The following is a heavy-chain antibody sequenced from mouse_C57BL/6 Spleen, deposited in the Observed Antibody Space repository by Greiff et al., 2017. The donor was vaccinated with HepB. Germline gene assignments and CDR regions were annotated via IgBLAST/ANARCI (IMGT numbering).Heavy chain of an antibody. Sequence: EVNLVESGGGLVQPGGSLSLSCAASGFTFTDYYMSWVRQPPGKALEWLGFIRNKANGYTTEYSASVKGRFTISRDNSQSILYLQMNALRAEDSATYYCARPDYYGSSPLAYWGQGTLVTVSA. CDR2: IRNKANGYTT. J-gene: IGHJ3*01. V-gene: IGHV7-3*01. D-gene: IGHD1-1*01. CDR1: GFTFTDYY. CDR3: ARPDYYGSSPLAY.